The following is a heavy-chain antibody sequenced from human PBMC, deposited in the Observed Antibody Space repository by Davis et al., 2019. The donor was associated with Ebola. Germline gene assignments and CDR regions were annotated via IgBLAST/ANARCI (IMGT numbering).Heavy chain of an antibody. J-gene: IGHJ5*02. CDR3: ARGLGVITFGGA. Sequence: HTGRSLKISCAASGFRFSDYAMSWVRQAPGKGLVWVSSINSDGSSTNNVDSVKGRFTISRDNAKNTLYLQMNSLRAEDTAVYYCARGLGVITFGGASGQGTLVTVSS. CDR2: INSDGSST. D-gene: IGHD3-16*01. CDR1: GFRFSDYA. V-gene: IGHV3-74*01.